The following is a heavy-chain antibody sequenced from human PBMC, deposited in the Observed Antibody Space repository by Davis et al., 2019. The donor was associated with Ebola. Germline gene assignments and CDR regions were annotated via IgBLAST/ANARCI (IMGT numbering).Heavy chain of an antibody. D-gene: IGHD7-27*01. Sequence: GGSLRLSCTTSGFTFSDYAMTWVRQAPGRGLEWVSYISENRDDTFYTDSVRGRFTISRDSAKNLLFLQMDELRDEDTATYYCARGLGYNWFAPWGQGAPVTVSS. J-gene: IGHJ5*02. CDR2: ISENRDDT. V-gene: IGHV3-48*02. CDR1: GFTFSDYA. CDR3: ARGLGYNWFAP.